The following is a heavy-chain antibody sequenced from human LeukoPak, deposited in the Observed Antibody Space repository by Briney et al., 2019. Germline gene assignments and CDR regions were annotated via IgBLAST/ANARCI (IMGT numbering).Heavy chain of an antibody. CDR2: IYYSGST. D-gene: IGHD6-6*01. V-gene: IGHV4-31*03. J-gene: IGHJ4*02. CDR3: ARDTYYSSSSGFDY. Sequence: TLSLTCTVSGGSISSGGYYWSWIRQHPGKGLEWIGYIYYSGSTYYNPSLKSRVTISVDTSKNQFSLKLSSVTAADTAVYYCARDTYYSSSSGFDYWGQGTLVTVSS. CDR1: GGSISSGGYY.